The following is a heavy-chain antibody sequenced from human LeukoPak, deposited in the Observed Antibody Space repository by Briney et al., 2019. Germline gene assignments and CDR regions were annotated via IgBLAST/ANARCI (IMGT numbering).Heavy chain of an antibody. J-gene: IGHJ4*02. CDR1: GFTFSSYG. CDR2: ISYDGSNK. V-gene: IGHV3-30*03. Sequence: GGSLRLSCAASGFTFSSYGMHWVRQAPGKGLEWVAVISYDGSNKYYADSVKGRFTISRDNSKNTLYLQMNSLRAEDTAVYYCASLLGTYYDILTGSFWGQGTLVTVSS. CDR3: ASLLGTYYDILTGSF. D-gene: IGHD3-9*01.